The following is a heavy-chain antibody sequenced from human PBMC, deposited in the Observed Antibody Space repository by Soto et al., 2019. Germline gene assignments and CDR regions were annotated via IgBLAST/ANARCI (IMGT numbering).Heavy chain of an antibody. D-gene: IGHD3-22*01. CDR2: ISAYNGNT. Sequence: ASVNVSCKASCYTFTSDGISWVRRAPVQGLELMGWISAYNGNTNYAQKLQGRVTMTTDTSTSTAYMELRSLRSDDTAVYYCARDAVWYYDSSGYYYYYGMDVWGQGNTVTVSS. CDR1: CYTFTSDG. CDR3: ARDAVWYYDSSGYYYYYGMDV. J-gene: IGHJ6*02. V-gene: IGHV1-18*04.